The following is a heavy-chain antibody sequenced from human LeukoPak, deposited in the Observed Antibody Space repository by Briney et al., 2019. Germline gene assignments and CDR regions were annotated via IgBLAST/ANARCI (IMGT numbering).Heavy chain of an antibody. CDR3: ARRTGADMGYYYYMDV. V-gene: IGHV4-38-2*02. Sequence: SETLSLTCTVSGYSISSGYYWGWIRQPPGKGLEWIGSIYHSGSTYYNPSLKSRVTISVDTSKNQFSLKLSSVTAADTAVYYCARRTGADMGYYYYMDVWGKGTTVTVSS. CDR1: GYSISSGYY. D-gene: IGHD1-1*01. J-gene: IGHJ6*03. CDR2: IYHSGST.